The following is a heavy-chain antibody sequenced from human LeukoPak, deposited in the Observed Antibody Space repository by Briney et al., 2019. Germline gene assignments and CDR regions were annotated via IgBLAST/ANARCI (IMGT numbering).Heavy chain of an antibody. V-gene: IGHV4-59*01. J-gene: IGHJ4*02. CDR2: TYYSGST. CDR1: GGSISSYY. CDR3: ARETRSSWSSNFDY. D-gene: IGHD6-13*01. Sequence: SETLSLTCTVSGGSISSYYWSWIRQPPGKGLEWIGYTYYSGSTNYNPSLKSRVTISVDTSKNQFSLKLSSVTAADTAVYYCARETRSSWSSNFDYWGQGTLVTVSS.